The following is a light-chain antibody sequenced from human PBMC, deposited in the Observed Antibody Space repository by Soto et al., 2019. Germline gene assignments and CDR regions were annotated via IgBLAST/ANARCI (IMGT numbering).Light chain of an antibody. V-gene: IGLV2-14*01. Sequence: QSALTQPASVSGSPGQSITTSCTGTSSDVGGYNYVSWYQQHPGKAPKLMIYDVSNRPSGVSNRFSGSKSGNTASLTISGLQAEDEADYYCSSYTSSSREVFGTGTKVTVL. CDR2: DVS. CDR1: SSDVGGYNY. CDR3: SSYTSSSREV. J-gene: IGLJ1*01.